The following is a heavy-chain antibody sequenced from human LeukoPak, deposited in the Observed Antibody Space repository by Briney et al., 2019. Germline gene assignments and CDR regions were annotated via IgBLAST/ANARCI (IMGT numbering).Heavy chain of an antibody. CDR3: AKDITYYYDSSGSHYFDY. D-gene: IGHD3-22*01. V-gene: IGHV3-7*03. J-gene: IGHJ4*02. CDR2: INQDGSQK. Sequence: SGGSLRLSWAASGFTFGSCWMNWVRQTPGKGLEWEANINQDGSQKFYVDSVKGRFTISRDNAKNSLYLQMNSLRAEDTALYYCAKDITYYYDSSGSHYFDYWGQGTLVTVSS. CDR1: GFTFGSCW.